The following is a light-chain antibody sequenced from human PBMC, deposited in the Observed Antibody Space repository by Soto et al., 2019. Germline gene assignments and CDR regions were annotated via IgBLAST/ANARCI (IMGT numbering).Light chain of an antibody. Sequence: DIQMTQSPSSLSASVGDRVTITCRASQSISSSLNWYQQKPGKAPNLLIYAASSLQSGVPSRFSGSGSGTDFTLTISSLQPEDFATYYCQQSYSSPRLTFGGGTKVEIK. CDR1: QSISSS. J-gene: IGKJ4*01. CDR2: AAS. V-gene: IGKV1-39*01. CDR3: QQSYSSPRLT.